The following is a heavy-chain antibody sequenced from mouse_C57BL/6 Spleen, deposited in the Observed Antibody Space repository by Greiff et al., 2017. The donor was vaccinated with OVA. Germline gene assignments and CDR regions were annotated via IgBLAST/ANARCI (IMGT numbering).Heavy chain of an antibody. V-gene: IGHV5-6*02. J-gene: IGHJ2*01. CDR1: GFTFSSYG. Sequence: EVKLVESGGDLVKPGGSLKLSCAASGFTFSSYGMPWVRQTPDKRLEWVATISSGGSYTNYPDSVKGRFTISRDNAKNTLYLQMSSLKSEDTAMYYCARRGNGNYVDYWGQGTTLTVSS. CDR2: ISSGGSYT. D-gene: IGHD2-1*01. CDR3: ARRGNGNYVDY.